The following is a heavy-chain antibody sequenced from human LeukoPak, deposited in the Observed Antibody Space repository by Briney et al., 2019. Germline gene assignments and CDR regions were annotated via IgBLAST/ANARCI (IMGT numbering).Heavy chain of an antibody. CDR1: GGTFSSYA. CDR3: ARAPNDYGDALFDY. Sequence: SVKVSRKASGGTFSSYAISWVRQAPGQGLEWMGGIIPIFGTANYAQKFQGRVTITTDESTSTAYMELSSLRSEDTAVYYCARAPNDYGDALFDYWGQGTLVTVSS. V-gene: IGHV1-69*05. D-gene: IGHD4-17*01. J-gene: IGHJ4*02. CDR2: IIPIFGTA.